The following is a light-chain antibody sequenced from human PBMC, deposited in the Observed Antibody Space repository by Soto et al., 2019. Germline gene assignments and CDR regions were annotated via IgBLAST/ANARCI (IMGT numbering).Light chain of an antibody. CDR2: AAS. CDR1: QTISTY. Sequence: DIQMTQSPSSLSASVGDRVTITCRASQTISTYLNWYQQNPGKAPKLLIYAASNLQNGVPSRFSGSGSGTDFTHTISSLQPEDFATYYCQKSSSIPYTFGQGTKLEIK. V-gene: IGKV1-39*01. J-gene: IGKJ2*01. CDR3: QKSSSIPYT.